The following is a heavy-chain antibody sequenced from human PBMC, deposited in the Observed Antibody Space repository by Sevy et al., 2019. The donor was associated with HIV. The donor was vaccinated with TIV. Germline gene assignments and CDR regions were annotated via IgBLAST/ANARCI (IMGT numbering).Heavy chain of an antibody. CDR3: AKDALLWFRELSAGMDV. J-gene: IGHJ6*02. V-gene: IGHV3-30*18. CDR1: GFTFSSYG. D-gene: IGHD3-10*01. Sequence: GGSLRLSCAASGFTFSSYGMHWVRQAPGKGLEWVAVISYDGSNKYYADSVKGRFTISRDNSKNTLYLQMNSLRAEDTAVYYCAKDALLWFRELSAGMDVGGQGTTVTVSS. CDR2: ISYDGSNK.